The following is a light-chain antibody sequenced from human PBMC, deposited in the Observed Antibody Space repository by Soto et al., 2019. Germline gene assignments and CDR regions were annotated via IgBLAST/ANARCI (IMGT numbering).Light chain of an antibody. CDR1: QSVSSSY. CDR3: QQYDDWPPWT. V-gene: IGKV3-15*01. CDR2: GAS. J-gene: IGKJ1*01. Sequence: EIVLTQSPGTLSLSPGERATLSCRASQSVSSSYLAWYQQKPGQAPRLLIYGASTRATGTPPRFRGSGSGTEFTLTISSLQSEDFAVYYCQQYDDWPPWTFGPGTKVDI.